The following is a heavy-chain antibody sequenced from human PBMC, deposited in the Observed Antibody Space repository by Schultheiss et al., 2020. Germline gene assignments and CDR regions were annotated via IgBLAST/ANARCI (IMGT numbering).Heavy chain of an antibody. J-gene: IGHJ6*02. CDR1: GGSINSYY. CDR2: IYTSGNT. D-gene: IGHD5-12*01. V-gene: IGHV4-4*07. CDR3: ARAYDGGMDV. Sequence: SQTLSLTCTVSGGSINSYYWSWIRQPAGKGLEWIGRIYTSGNTNYNPSLKSRVTMSVETSRKQFSLRLSSVTAADTAVYYCARAYDGGMDVWGQGTTVTVSS.